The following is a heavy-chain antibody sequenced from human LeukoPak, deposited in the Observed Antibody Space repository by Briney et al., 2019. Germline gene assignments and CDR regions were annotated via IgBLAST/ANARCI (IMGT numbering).Heavy chain of an antibody. CDR3: ARDGLAAITFDY. CDR2: INSDGSST. J-gene: IGHJ4*02. CDR1: GFTFSSYW. Sequence: GGSLRLSCAASGFTFSSYWMHWVRHAPGKGLGWVSHINSDGSSTTYADSVKGRFTISRDNAKNTLYLQMNSLRAEDTAVYYCARDGLAAITFDYWGQGSLVTVSS. V-gene: IGHV3-74*01. D-gene: IGHD5-24*01.